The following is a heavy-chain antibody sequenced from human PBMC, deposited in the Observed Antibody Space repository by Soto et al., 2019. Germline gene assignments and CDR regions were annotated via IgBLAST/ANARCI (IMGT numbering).Heavy chain of an antibody. D-gene: IGHD1-26*01. CDR2: ISSSSSTI. CDR1: GFTFSSYS. Sequence: EVQLVESGGGLVQPGGSLRLSCAASGFTFSSYSMNWVRQAPGKGLEWVSYISSSSSTIYYADSVKGRFTISRDNAKNSLYLQMNSLRAEDTAVYYCAKDRSWYFDYWGQGTLVTVSS. V-gene: IGHV3-48*01. J-gene: IGHJ4*02. CDR3: AKDRSWYFDY.